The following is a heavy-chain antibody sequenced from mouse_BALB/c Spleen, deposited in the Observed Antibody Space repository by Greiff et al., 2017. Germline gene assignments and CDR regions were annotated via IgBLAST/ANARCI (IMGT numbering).Heavy chain of an antibody. D-gene: IGHD2-1*01. CDR1: GYSITSDYA. J-gene: IGHJ3*01. Sequence: DVHLVESGPGLVKPSQSLSLTCTVTGYSITSDYAWNWIRQFPGNKLEWMGYISYSGSTSYNPSLKSRISITRDTSKNQFFLQLNSVTTEDTATYYCARNGNYRTWFAYWGQGTLVTVSA. CDR3: ARNGNYRTWFAY. CDR2: ISYSGST. V-gene: IGHV3-2*02.